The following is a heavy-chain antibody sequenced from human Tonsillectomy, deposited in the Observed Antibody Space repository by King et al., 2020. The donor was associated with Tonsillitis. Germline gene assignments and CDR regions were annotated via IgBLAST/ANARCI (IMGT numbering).Heavy chain of an antibody. Sequence: VQLVESGGVVVQPGGSLRLSCAASGFTFDDYTMHWVRQAPGKGLEWVSLINWDGGSTYYADSVKGRFTISRDNSKNSLYLQMNSLRTEDTALYYCAKYFVRVYLWGIYPYYWGQGTLVTVSS. V-gene: IGHV3-43*01. D-gene: IGHD3-16*01. CDR2: INWDGGST. CDR3: AKYFVRVYLWGIYPYY. J-gene: IGHJ4*02. CDR1: GFTFDDYT.